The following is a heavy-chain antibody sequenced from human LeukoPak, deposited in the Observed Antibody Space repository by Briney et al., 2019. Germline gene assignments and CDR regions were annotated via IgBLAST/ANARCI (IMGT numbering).Heavy chain of an antibody. CDR1: GGSISSYY. D-gene: IGHD3-16*01. Sequence: SETLSLTCTVSGGSISSYYWSWIRQPPGKGLEWIGYIYYSGSANYNPSLKSRVTISVDTSKNQFSLKLSSVTAADTAVYYCAITYRGSYDYWGQGTLVTVSS. J-gene: IGHJ4*02. CDR2: IYYSGSA. CDR3: AITYRGSYDY. V-gene: IGHV4-59*08.